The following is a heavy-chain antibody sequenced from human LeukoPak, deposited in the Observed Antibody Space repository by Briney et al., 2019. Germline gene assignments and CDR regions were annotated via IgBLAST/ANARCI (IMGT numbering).Heavy chain of an antibody. CDR1: GDSISSNY. Sequence: SETLSLTCTVSGDSISSNYWSWIRQPPGKGLEWIGYVSYSGTTYHNPSLRSRVTISGDTSKNQFSLRLSSVTAADTAVYFCARYGNMGVRGMDVWGQGTTVTVSS. D-gene: IGHD2-21*01. CDR3: ARYGNMGVRGMDV. V-gene: IGHV4-59*01. CDR2: VSYSGTT. J-gene: IGHJ6*02.